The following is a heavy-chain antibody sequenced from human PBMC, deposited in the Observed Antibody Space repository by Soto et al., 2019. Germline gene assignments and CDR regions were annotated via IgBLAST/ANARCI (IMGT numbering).Heavy chain of an antibody. V-gene: IGHV3-64D*06. CDR2: ISSNGGST. J-gene: IGHJ4*02. Sequence: GGSLRLSCSASGFTFSSYAMHWVRQAPGKGLEYVSAISSNGGSTYYADSVKGRFTISRDNSKNTLYLQMSSLRAEDTAVYYCSSYVYCSGGSCYSDFSYFDYWGQGTLVTVSS. CDR1: GFTFSSYA. CDR3: SSYVYCSGGSCYSDFSYFDY. D-gene: IGHD2-15*01.